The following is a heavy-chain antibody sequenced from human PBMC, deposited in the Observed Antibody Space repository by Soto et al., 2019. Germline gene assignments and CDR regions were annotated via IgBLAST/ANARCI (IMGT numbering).Heavy chain of an antibody. CDR2: IKQDGSEK. D-gene: IGHD3-3*01. CDR1: GFTFSSYW. J-gene: IGHJ3*02. Sequence: GGSLPLSCAASGFTFSSYWMSWVRQAPGKGLEWVANIKQDGSEKYYVDSVKGRFTISRDNAKNSLYLQMNSLRAEDTAVYYCARIFFGSLDAFDIWGQGTMVTVSS. CDR3: ARIFFGSLDAFDI. V-gene: IGHV3-7*01.